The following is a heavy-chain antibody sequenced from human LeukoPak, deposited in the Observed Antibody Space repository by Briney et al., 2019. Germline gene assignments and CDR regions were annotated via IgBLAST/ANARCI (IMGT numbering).Heavy chain of an antibody. CDR2: INPSGGST. CDR3: ARDSVYSSSWLPGY. CDR1: GYTFTSYY. V-gene: IGHV1-46*01. J-gene: IGHJ4*02. D-gene: IGHD6-13*01. Sequence: GGSLRLSCAASGYTFTSYYMHWVRQAPGQGLEWMGIINPSGGSTSYAQKFQGRVTMTRDMSTSTVYMELSSLRSEDTAVYYCARDSVYSSSWLPGYWGQGTLVTVSS.